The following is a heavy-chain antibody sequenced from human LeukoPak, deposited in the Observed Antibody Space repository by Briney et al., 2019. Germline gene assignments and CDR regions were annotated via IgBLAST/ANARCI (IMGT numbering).Heavy chain of an antibody. J-gene: IGHJ6*03. V-gene: IGHV3-30*02. CDR3: AKDWDYYYYYMDV. Sequence: GSLRLSCAASGFTFSGYGMYWVRQAPGKGLEWVTFIRYDESNKYYADSVKGRFTVSRDNSKNTLYLQMNSLRPEDTAVYYCAKDWDYYYYYMDVWGKGTTVTVSS. CDR1: GFTFSGYG. D-gene: IGHD3-16*01. CDR2: IRYDESNK.